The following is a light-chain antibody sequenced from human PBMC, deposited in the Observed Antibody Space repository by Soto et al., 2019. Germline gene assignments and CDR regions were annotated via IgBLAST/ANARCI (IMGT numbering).Light chain of an antibody. J-gene: IGLJ1*01. CDR1: SSDVGAYNY. V-gene: IGLV2-14*01. Sequence: QSVLTQPGSVSGSPGQSIAISCTGTSSDVGAYNYVSWYQQHPGKVPKLVIYDVTNRPSGVSDRFSGSKSGNTASLTISGLQAEDEAAYYCSSYTSNTTPYVFGTGTKVTVL. CDR3: SSYTSNTTPYV. CDR2: DVT.